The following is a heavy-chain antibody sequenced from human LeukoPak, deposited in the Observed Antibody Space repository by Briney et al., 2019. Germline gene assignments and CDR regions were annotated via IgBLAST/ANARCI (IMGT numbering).Heavy chain of an antibody. Sequence: SETLSLTCAVSGVSISSSNWWSWVRQPPGKGLAWIGYIYYSGSTNYNPSLKSRVTISVDTSKNQFSLKLSSVTAADTAVYYCARDVYGGNSGYDYWGQGTLVTVSS. V-gene: IGHV4-4*02. CDR2: IYYSGST. CDR3: ARDVYGGNSGYDY. J-gene: IGHJ4*02. D-gene: IGHD4-23*01. CDR1: GVSISSSNW.